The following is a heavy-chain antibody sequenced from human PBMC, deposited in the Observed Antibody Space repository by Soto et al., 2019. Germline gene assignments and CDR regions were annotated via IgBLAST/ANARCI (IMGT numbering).Heavy chain of an antibody. Sequence: PGESLKISCKGSGHSFTSYWIGWVRQMPGKGLEWMGIIYPGDSDTRYSPSFQGQVTISADKSISTAYLQWSSLKASDTAMYYCARGEYSSSWYSFGMDVWGQGTTVTVSS. CDR3: ARGEYSSSWYSFGMDV. CDR1: GHSFTSYW. J-gene: IGHJ6*02. CDR2: IYPGDSDT. D-gene: IGHD6-13*01. V-gene: IGHV5-51*01.